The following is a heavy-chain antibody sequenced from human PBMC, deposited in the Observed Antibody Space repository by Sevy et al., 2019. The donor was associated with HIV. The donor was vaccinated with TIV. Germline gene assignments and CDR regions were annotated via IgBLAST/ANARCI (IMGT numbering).Heavy chain of an antibody. CDR2: MNQDGSVK. Sequence: LSLTCAASGFNPNSYWMSWVRQAPGEGLEWVANMNQDGSVKYYVDSVKGRFTISRDNARNSLYLRMSSLRAEDTALYYCVRAIAAAGSLWGQGTLVTVSS. V-gene: IGHV3-7*01. D-gene: IGHD6-13*01. CDR3: VRAIAAAGSL. CDR1: GFNPNSYW. J-gene: IGHJ4*02.